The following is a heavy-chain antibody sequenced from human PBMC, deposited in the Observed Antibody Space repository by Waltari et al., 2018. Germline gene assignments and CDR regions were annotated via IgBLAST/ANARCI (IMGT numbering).Heavy chain of an antibody. V-gene: IGHV4-59*08. CDR3: ARHGLPPWELAFDY. CDR2: IYYSGST. CDR1: GGSISSYY. J-gene: IGHJ4*02. Sequence: QVQLQESGPGLVKPSETLSLTCTVSGGSISSYYWSWIRQPPGKGLEWIGYIYYSGSTYYNPSLKSRVTISVDTSKNQFSLKLSSVTAADTAVYYCARHGLPPWELAFDYWGQGTLVTVSS. D-gene: IGHD1-26*01.